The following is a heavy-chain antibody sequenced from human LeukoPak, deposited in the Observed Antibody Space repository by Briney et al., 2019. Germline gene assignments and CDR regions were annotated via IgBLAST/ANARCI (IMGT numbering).Heavy chain of an antibody. J-gene: IGHJ5*02. V-gene: IGHV1-18*01. Sequence: ASVKVSCKASGYTFSSYGINWVRQAPGQGLEWMGWISAYNGNTNYAQKFQGRVTVTRDTSTSTAYMEVRSLRSDDTAVYFRARDGVPAAVSCPGRFDPWGQGTLVTVSS. CDR1: GYTFSSYG. D-gene: IGHD2-2*01. CDR2: ISAYNGNT. CDR3: ARDGVPAAVSCPGRFDP.